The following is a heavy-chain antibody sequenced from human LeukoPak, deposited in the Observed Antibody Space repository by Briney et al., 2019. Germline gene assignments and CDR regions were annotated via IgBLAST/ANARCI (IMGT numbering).Heavy chain of an antibody. CDR3: AKDPSRGLCFDY. CDR1: GFTFSSYA. J-gene: IGHJ4*02. CDR2: ISGSGGGT. D-gene: IGHD5-24*01. V-gene: IGHV3-23*01. Sequence: PGGCLRLSCAASGFTFSSYAMSWVRQAPGEGLGWVSAISGSGGGTYYADSVKGRFTISRDNSKNTLYLQMNSLRAEDTAVYYCAKDPSRGLCFDYWGQGTLVTVSS.